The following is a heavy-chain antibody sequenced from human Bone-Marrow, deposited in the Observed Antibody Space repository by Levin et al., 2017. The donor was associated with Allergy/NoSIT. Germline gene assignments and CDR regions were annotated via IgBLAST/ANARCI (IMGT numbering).Heavy chain of an antibody. V-gene: IGHV4-61*01. Sequence: PSETLSLTCSVSGASVTTGSYHWNWIRQPPGKGLEWIGCIFDTGTTEYNPSLEGRFTISIDTSNNQFSVRLPSVTAADTAVYYCARSSLTVGQLFDWGQGTLVTVSS. D-gene: IGHD3-16*02. J-gene: IGHJ4*02. CDR2: IFDTGTT. CDR3: ARSSLTVGQLFD. CDR1: GASVTTGSYH.